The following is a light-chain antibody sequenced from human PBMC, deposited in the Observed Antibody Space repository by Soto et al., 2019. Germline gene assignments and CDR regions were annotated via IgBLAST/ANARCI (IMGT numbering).Light chain of an antibody. CDR1: QSINIW. CDR2: SAS. V-gene: IGKV1-12*01. J-gene: IGKJ5*01. CDR3: QQTNFFPIT. Sequence: DIQMTQSPSTLSASVGDRVTITCRARQSINIWLAWYQQKTGKAPKILIYSASSLESGVPSRFRGSGSGTDFTLTISRLQPEDFETYYCQQTNFFPITFGQGTRLEIK.